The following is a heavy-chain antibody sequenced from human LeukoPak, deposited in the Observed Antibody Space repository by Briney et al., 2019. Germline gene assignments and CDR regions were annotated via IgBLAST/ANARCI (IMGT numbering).Heavy chain of an antibody. V-gene: IGHV3-48*03. Sequence: GGSLRLSCAASGFTFRSYEMNWVRQAPGKGLEWVSYISSSGSTIYYADSVKGRFTIPRDNAKNSLYLQMNSLRAEDTAVYYCARDYCSGGSCYSDYWGQGTLVTVSS. CDR2: ISSSGSTI. J-gene: IGHJ4*02. CDR1: GFTFRSYE. D-gene: IGHD2-15*01. CDR3: ARDYCSGGSCYSDY.